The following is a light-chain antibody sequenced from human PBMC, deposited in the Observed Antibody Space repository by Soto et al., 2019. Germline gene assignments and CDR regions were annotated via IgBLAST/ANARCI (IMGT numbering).Light chain of an antibody. CDR1: SSNIENNY. J-gene: IGLJ2*01. V-gene: IGLV1-51*01. Sequence: QSALTQSPSVSAAPGQKVTISCSGSSSNIENNYVSWYQQLPGTAPKLLIYDNNKRPSGIPDRFSGSKSGTSGTLDITGLQTGDEADYYCATWDGSLPGEVFGGGTQLTVL. CDR3: ATWDGSLPGEV. CDR2: DNN.